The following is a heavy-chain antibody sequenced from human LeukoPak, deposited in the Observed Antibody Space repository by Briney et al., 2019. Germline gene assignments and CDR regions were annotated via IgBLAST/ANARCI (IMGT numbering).Heavy chain of an antibody. CDR3: VGVVTMVRE. J-gene: IGHJ4*02. CDR1: GFTFSSYG. CDR2: IQYDGSNK. V-gene: IGHV3-30*02. Sequence: GGSLRLSCAASGFTFSSYGMHWVRQAPGKGLEWVAFIQYDGSNKYYADSVKGRFTISRDNSKNTLYLQMNSLRAEDTAVYYCVGVVTMVREWGEGTLVTVS. D-gene: IGHD3-10*01.